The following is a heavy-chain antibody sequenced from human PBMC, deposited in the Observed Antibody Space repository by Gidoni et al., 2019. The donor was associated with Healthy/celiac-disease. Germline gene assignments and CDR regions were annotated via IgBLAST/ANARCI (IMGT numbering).Heavy chain of an antibody. Sequence: QVQLQESGPGLVKPPQTLSLTCTVSGGSISSGSYYWSWIRQPAGKGLEWIGRIYTSGSTNYNPSLKSRVTISVDTSKNQFSLKLSSVTAADTAVYYCASPHAWGQGTLVTVSS. J-gene: IGHJ5*02. CDR2: IYTSGST. CDR1: GGSISSGSYY. CDR3: ASPHA. V-gene: IGHV4-61*02.